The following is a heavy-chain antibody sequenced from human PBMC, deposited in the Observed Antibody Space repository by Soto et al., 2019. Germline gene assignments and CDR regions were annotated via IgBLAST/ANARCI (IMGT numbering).Heavy chain of an antibody. D-gene: IGHD3-10*01. CDR1: GFTVSSNY. J-gene: IGHJ5*02. CDR3: ARARITMVPAWFDP. V-gene: IGHV4-59*06. Sequence: VQLVESGGGLIQPGGSLRLSCAASGFTVSSNYMSWVRQAPGKGLEWIGYIYYSGSTYYNPSLKSRVTISVDTSKNQFSLKLSSVTAADTAVYYCARARITMVPAWFDPWGQGTLVTVSS. CDR2: IYYSGST.